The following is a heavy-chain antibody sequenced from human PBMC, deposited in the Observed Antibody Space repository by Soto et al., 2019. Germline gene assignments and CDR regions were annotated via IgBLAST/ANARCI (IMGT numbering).Heavy chain of an antibody. D-gene: IGHD6-6*01. J-gene: IGHJ6*02. CDR3: ARATRIAARPITFMDA. Sequence: GGSLRLSCAASGFTFSSYSMNWVRQAPGKGLEWVSSISSSSSYMNYADSVKGRFTISRDNAKNSLYLQMNSLRAEDTAVYYCARATRIAARPITFMDAWGQGTTVTVSS. V-gene: IGHV3-21*01. CDR1: GFTFSSYS. CDR2: ISSSSSYM.